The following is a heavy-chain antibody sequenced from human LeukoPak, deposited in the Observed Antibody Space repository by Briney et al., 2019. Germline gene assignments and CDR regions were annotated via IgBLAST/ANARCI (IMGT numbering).Heavy chain of an antibody. CDR2: INHSGST. Sequence: SETLSLTCAVYGGSFSVYYRSWIRQSPGKGLEWIGEINHSGSTNYNPSLKSRVTISVDTSKNQFSLKLTSVTAADTAVYYCARPLGQGNEYGMDVWGQGTTVTVSS. CDR3: ARPLGQGNEYGMDV. J-gene: IGHJ6*02. CDR1: GGSFSVYY. V-gene: IGHV4-34*01. D-gene: IGHD1-1*01.